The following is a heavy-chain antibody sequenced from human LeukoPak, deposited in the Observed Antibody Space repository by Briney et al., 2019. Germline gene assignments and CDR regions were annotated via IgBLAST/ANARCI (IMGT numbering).Heavy chain of an antibody. CDR1: GGTFSSYA. D-gene: IGHD2-21*02. V-gene: IGHV1-69*01. J-gene: IGHJ6*03. Sequence: SVKVSCKASGGTFSSYAFNWVRQAPGQGLEWMGGISPFYGTPKYAHNFQGRATITADESTSTACLELSSLRSEDTAVYFCARGGPNVVTDYYYYYMDVWGTGTTVTISS. CDR2: ISPFYGTP. CDR3: ARGGPNVVTDYYYYYMDV.